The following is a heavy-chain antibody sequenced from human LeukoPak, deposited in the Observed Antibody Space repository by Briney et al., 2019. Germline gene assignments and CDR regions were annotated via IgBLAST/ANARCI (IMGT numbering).Heavy chain of an antibody. J-gene: IGHJ4*02. CDR1: GSSISSSSYY. CDR2: IYYSGST. V-gene: IGHV4-39*07. D-gene: IGHD5-24*01. CDR3: ARAERRGYNLYYFDY. Sequence: PSETLSLTCTVSGSSISSSSYYWGWIRQPPGKGLEWIGSIYYSGSTYYNPSLKSRVTISVDTSKNQFSLKLSSVTAADTAVYYCARAERRGYNLYYFDYWGQGTLVTVSS.